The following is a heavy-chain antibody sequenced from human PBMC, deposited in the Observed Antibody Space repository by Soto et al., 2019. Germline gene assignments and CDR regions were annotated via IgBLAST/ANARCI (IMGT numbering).Heavy chain of an antibody. J-gene: IGHJ6*02. CDR3: AKLSSSWYGVRGGYYYGMDV. Sequence: PGGSLRLSCAASGFTVSSNYMSWVRQAPGKGLEWVSVIYSGGSTYYADSVKGRFTISRDDSKNTLYLQMNSLRAEDTAVYYCAKLSSSWYGVRGGYYYGMDVWGQGTTVTVSS. V-gene: IGHV3-53*01. D-gene: IGHD6-13*01. CDR2: IYSGGST. CDR1: GFTVSSNY.